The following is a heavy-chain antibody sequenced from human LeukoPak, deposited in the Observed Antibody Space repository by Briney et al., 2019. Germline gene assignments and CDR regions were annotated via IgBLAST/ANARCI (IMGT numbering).Heavy chain of an antibody. CDR1: GFTFSTYW. J-gene: IGHJ3*01. V-gene: IGHV3-21*01. CDR2: ISSSSSYI. D-gene: IGHD2-21*01. Sequence: PGGSLRLSCAASGFTFSTYWMHWVRRAPGKGLEWVSSISSSSSYIYYTNSVKGRFTISRDNAKNLLFLQMNSLRAEDTAVYYCARSTLIAPRGAFDFWGQGTMVSVSS. CDR3: ARSTLIAPRGAFDF.